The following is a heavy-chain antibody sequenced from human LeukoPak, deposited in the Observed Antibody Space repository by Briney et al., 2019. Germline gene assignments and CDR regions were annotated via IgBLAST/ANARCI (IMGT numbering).Heavy chain of an antibody. J-gene: IGHJ4*02. CDR2: ISSSSSYI. CDR1: GFTFSSYA. V-gene: IGHV3-21*01. CDR3: AREQGRIAVAGTRLGY. D-gene: IGHD6-19*01. Sequence: NPGGSLRLSCAVSGFTFSSYAMSWVRQAPGKGLEWVSSISSSSSYICYADSVKGRFTISRDNAKNSLYLQMNSLRAEDTAVYYCAREQGRIAVAGTRLGYWGQGTLVTVSS.